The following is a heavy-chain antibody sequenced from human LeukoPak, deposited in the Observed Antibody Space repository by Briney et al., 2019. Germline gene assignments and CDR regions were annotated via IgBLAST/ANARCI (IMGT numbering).Heavy chain of an antibody. J-gene: IGHJ4*02. CDR3: ARLIETLVIVGAQDFDY. V-gene: IGHV3-66*01. CDR1: EFSVGSNY. D-gene: IGHD1-26*01. CDR2: IYSGGST. Sequence: GGSLRLSCAASEFSVGSNYMTWVRQAPGKGLEWVSLIYSGGSTYYADSVKGRFTISRDNAKNSLYLQMNSLRAEDTAVYYCARLIETLVIVGAQDFDYWGQGTLVTVSS.